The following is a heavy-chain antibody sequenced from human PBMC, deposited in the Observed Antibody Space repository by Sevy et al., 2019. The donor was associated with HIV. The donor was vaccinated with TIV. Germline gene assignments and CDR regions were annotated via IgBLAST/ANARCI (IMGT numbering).Heavy chain of an antibody. J-gene: IGHJ5*02. CDR3: ARDYRRDFWSGYSNYFDP. D-gene: IGHD3-3*01. V-gene: IGHV4-59*01. CDR2: MYHSGST. Sequence: SETLSLTCTVSGDSITRYFWSWIRQPPGKGLECIGYMYHSGSTNYNPSLKRRVSLSIDTSKNEFSLTLSSVTAADTAVYYCARDYRRDFWSGYSNYFDPWGPGILVTVSS. CDR1: GDSITRYF.